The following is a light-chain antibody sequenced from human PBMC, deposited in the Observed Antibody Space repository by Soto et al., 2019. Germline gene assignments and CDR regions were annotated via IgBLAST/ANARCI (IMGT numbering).Light chain of an antibody. J-gene: IGLJ1*01. V-gene: IGLV2-14*01. CDR3: SSYTSSSTLVV. CDR2: EVS. CDR1: SSDVGGYNC. Sequence: QSVLTQPASVSGSPGQSITISCTGTSSDVGGYNCVSWYQQHPGKAPKLMIYEVSNRPSGVSNRFSGSKSGNTASLTISGLQAEDEADYYCSSYTSSSTLVVFGTGTKLTVL.